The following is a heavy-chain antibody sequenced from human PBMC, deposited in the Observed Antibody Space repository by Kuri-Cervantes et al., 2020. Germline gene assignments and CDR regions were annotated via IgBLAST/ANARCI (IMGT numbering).Heavy chain of an antibody. D-gene: IGHD3-10*01. CDR1: GYSISSGSY. V-gene: IGHV4-38-2*02. J-gene: IGHJ5*02. CDR3: ARHRDYYGSGSSYNWFDP. CDR2: IYHTGDT. Sequence: SETLSLTCTVSGYSISSGSYWGWIRQPPGKGLEWIGSIYHTGDTYSSPSLKSRVTISVDTSKNQFSLKLSSVTAADTAVYYCARHRDYYGSGSSYNWFDPWGQGTLVTVSS.